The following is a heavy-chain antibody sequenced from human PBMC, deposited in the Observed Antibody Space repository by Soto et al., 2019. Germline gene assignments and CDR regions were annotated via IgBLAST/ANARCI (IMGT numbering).Heavy chain of an antibody. D-gene: IGHD2-15*01. V-gene: IGHV3-11*01. CDR3: ARVALVANGYFDF. CDR2: ISSSGTTI. J-gene: IGHJ2*01. CDR1: GFTFSDCY. Sequence: QVQLVESGGGLVKPGGSLRLLCAASGFTFSDCYMSWIRQAPGKGLEWVSYISSSGTTIYYADSVKGRFTISRDNAKNSLYLQMNSLRADDTAVYYCARVALVANGYFDFWGRGTLVTVSS.